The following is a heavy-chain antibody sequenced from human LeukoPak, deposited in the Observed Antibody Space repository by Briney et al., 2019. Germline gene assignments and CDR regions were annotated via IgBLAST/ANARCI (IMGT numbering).Heavy chain of an antibody. V-gene: IGHV3-48*03. Sequence: GGSLRLSCAASGFTFSSYEMNWVRQAPGKGLEWVSYISSSGSTIYYADSVKGRFTISRDNAKNSLYLQMNSLRAEDTAVYYCARGGEYYYGSGSCFWWDQGRNWFDPWGQGTLVTVSS. J-gene: IGHJ5*02. CDR1: GFTFSSYE. CDR2: ISSSGSTI. CDR3: ARGGEYYYGSGSCFWWDQGRNWFDP. D-gene: IGHD3-10*01.